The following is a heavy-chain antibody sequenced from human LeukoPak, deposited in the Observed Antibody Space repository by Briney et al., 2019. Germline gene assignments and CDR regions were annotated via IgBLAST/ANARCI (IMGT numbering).Heavy chain of an antibody. CDR3: ARQWLPNGYFDY. CDR1: GYTFTRYA. J-gene: IGHJ4*02. V-gene: IGHV1-2*06. CDR2: VNPNSGVT. D-gene: IGHD6-19*01. Sequence: ASVKVSCKASGYTFTRYAMNWVRQAPEQGLEWMGRVNPNSGVTNSIQKFQGRVTMTRDTSISTAYMELSGLRSDDTAVYYCARQWLPNGYFDYWGQGTLVTVSS.